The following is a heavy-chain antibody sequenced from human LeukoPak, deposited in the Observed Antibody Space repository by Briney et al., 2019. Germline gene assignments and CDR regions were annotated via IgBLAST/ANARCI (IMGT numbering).Heavy chain of an antibody. CDR2: IYYTGTT. V-gene: IGHV4-38-2*01. D-gene: IGHD3-10*01. CDR1: GYSISSASY. Sequence: LETLSLTCAVSGYSISSASYWGWIRQPPGKGLEWNATIYYTGTTYYSPSLKSRVTMSVDTSKKQFSLKMSYVTAADTAVYFCARFGPYYQPTFDYWGQGTLVTVSS. J-gene: IGHJ4*02. CDR3: ARFGPYYQPTFDY.